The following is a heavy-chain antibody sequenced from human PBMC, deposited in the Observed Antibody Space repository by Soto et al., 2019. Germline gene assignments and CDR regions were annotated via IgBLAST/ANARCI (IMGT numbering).Heavy chain of an antibody. J-gene: IGHJ4*02. Sequence: PSETLSLTCSVSGGSISSYCWTWIRQPPGRGLEYIGYISYSGNTYYNPPLRGRVTISLDTSKNQFSLQLSSVTAADMAVYYCARENYASSGAPFLDYWGQGTLVTVSS. CDR3: ARENYASSGAPFLDY. D-gene: IGHD3-22*01. CDR1: GGSISSYC. CDR2: ISYSGNT. V-gene: IGHV4-59*01.